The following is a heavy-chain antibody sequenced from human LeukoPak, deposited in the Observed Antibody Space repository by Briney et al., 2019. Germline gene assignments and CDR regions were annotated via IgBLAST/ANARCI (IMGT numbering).Heavy chain of an antibody. Sequence: GGSLRLSCAASGFTFSSYGMHWVRQAPGKGLEWVAVIWYDGSNKYYADSVKGRFTISRDNSKNTLYLQMNSLRAEDTAVYYCARDQYCSGGSCYSGTYYHYGMDVWGQGTTVTVSS. CDR3: ARDQYCSGGSCYSGTYYHYGMDV. D-gene: IGHD2-15*01. J-gene: IGHJ6*02. V-gene: IGHV3-33*01. CDR1: GFTFSSYG. CDR2: IWYDGSNK.